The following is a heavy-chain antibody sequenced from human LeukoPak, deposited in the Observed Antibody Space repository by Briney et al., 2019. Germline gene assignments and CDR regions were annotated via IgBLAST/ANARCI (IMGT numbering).Heavy chain of an antibody. CDR3: ARPLDCNYGGTACDI. D-gene: IGHD4-23*01. Sequence: PSETLSLTCTVSGGSVSNSNYCWGWIRQPPGKQLEWIGSIDYSGSPLYNPSLKSRVTISVDTSKNQFSLKLSSVTAADTAVYYCARPLDCNYGGTACDIWGQGTMVTVSS. J-gene: IGHJ3*02. CDR1: GGSVSNSNYC. V-gene: IGHV4-39*01. CDR2: IDYSGSP.